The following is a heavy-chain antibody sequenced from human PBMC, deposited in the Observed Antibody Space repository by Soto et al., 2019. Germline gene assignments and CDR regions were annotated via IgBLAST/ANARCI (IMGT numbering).Heavy chain of an antibody. CDR3: ATLSDMYVVLIHCDY. Sequence: GGSLRLSCAASGFPFSSYAMSRVRQAPGKGLEWVSAISGSGGSTYYADSVKGRFTISRDNSKNTLYLQMNSLRAEETAVYYCATLSDMYVVLIHCDYWGQGTLVTVSS. D-gene: IGHD3-22*01. CDR2: ISGSGGST. J-gene: IGHJ4*02. CDR1: GFPFSSYA. V-gene: IGHV3-23*01.